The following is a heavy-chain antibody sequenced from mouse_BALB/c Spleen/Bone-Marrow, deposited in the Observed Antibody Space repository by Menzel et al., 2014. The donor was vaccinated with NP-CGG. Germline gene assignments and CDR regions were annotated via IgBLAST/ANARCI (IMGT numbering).Heavy chain of an antibody. V-gene: IGHV5-17*02. CDR3: ARSHFYGNYFDY. D-gene: IGHD2-1*01. J-gene: IGHJ2*01. Sequence: VQRVESGGGLVQPGGSRKLSCAASGFTFSNFGMHWFRQSPEKGLEWVAFVSTGSTIIYYADTVKGRFTISRDNPENTLFLQMTSLRSEDTAIYYCARSHFYGNYFDYWGQGTTLTVSS. CDR1: GFTFSNFG. CDR2: VSTGSTII.